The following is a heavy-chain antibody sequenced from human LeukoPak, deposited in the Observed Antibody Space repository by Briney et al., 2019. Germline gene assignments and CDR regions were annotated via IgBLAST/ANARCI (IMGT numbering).Heavy chain of an antibody. D-gene: IGHD6-19*01. CDR3: ARAKDSSGWYYFDY. Sequence: PSETQSLTCAVSGGSISSSNWWSWVRQPPGKGLEWIGEIYHSGSTNYNPSLKSRVTISVDKSKNQFSLKLSSVTAADTAVYYCARAKDSSGWYYFDYWGQGTLVTVSS. V-gene: IGHV4-4*02. CDR2: IYHSGST. J-gene: IGHJ4*02. CDR1: GGSISSSNW.